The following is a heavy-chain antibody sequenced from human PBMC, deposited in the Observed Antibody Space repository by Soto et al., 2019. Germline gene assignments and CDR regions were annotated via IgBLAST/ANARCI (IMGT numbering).Heavy chain of an antibody. V-gene: IGHV3-23*01. D-gene: IGHD6-19*01. CDR2: ISGGGDRT. CDR3: ARMVLGSTSGPYWWYFDL. CDR1: GFTFINYA. J-gene: IGHJ2*01. Sequence: EVQLLESGGGLVQPGGSLRLSCVGSGFTFINYAMSWVRQTPGKGLEWVSGISGGGDRTFDADSVKGRFTISRDTSKNTVNLQMNSRTADATAVYYCARMVLGSTSGPYWWYFDLWGRGTLVTVSS.